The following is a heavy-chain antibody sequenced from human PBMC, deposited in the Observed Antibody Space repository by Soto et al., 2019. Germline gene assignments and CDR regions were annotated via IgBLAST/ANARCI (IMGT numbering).Heavy chain of an antibody. CDR2: INQDGGKR. CDR1: GLNFSSYA. Sequence: GGSLRLSCAASGLNFSSYAIHWVRQAPGKGLEWVANINQDGGKRYYVGSVKGRFTISRDNAKNSLYLQMNRLTAEDTAVYYCAKVPNWGQGTLVTVSS. CDR3: AKVPN. J-gene: IGHJ4*02. V-gene: IGHV3-7*02.